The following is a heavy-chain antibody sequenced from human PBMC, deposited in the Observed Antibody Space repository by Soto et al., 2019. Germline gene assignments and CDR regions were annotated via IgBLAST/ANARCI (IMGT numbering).Heavy chain of an antibody. CDR2: LYDVDGS. Sequence: DVQLVESGGGLIQPGESLRLYCAAFGLTISGKKYVAWVRQAPGKGLEWVSALYDVDGSFYADSVKGRFTTSSDSSKITVYLQMNDLRPDDTAVYYCAAWHEREHAYDVWGQGTTVTVSS. CDR3: AAWHEREHAYDV. CDR1: GLTISGKKY. J-gene: IGHJ3*01. D-gene: IGHD1-1*01. V-gene: IGHV3-53*01.